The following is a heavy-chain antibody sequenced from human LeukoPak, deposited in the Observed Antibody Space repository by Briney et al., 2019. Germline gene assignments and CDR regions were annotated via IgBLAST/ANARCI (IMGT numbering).Heavy chain of an antibody. CDR1: GFTLSNYN. V-gene: IGHV3-48*04. J-gene: IGHJ4*02. Sequence: PGGSLRLSCAASGFTLSNYNMNWVRQAPGKGLEWVSYISTGSTTIYYADSVKGRFTISRDNAEYSLYLQMNSLRAEDTAVYYCAREVGAIDHWGQGTLVTVSS. CDR2: ISTGSTTI. D-gene: IGHD1-26*01. CDR3: AREVGAIDH.